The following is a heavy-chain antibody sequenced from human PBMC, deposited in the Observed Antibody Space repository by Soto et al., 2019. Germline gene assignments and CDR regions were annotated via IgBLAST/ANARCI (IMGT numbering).Heavy chain of an antibody. CDR1: GFTFDDYA. V-gene: IGHV3-9*01. CDR2: ISWNSGNI. D-gene: IGHD1-26*01. Sequence: EVQLVESGGGLVQPGRSLRLSCAASGFTFDDYAIHWVRQTPGKGLEWVSGISWNSGNIGYADSGKGRFTISRDNAKNSLYLQMNSLRAEDTALYYCAKDKGSGSGSSSLLDYWGQGTLVTVSS. CDR3: AKDKGSGSGSSSLLDY. J-gene: IGHJ4*02.